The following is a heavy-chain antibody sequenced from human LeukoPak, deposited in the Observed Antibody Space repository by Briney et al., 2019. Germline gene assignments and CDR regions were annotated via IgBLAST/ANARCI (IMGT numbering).Heavy chain of an antibody. CDR3: ARQSYPLGYCSSTSCPKRAFDI. D-gene: IGHD2-2*01. V-gene: IGHV4-31*03. CDR2: IYYSGST. CDR1: GGSISSGGYY. J-gene: IGHJ3*02. Sequence: PSETLSLTCTVSGGSISSGGYYWSWIRQHPGKGLEWIGYIYYSGSTYYNPSLKSRVAISVDTSKNQFSLKLSSVTAADTAVYYCARQSYPLGYCSSTSCPKRAFDIWAKGQWSPSLQ.